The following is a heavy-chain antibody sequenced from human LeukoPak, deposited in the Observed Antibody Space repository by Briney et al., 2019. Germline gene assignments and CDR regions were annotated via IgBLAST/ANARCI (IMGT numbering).Heavy chain of an antibody. CDR1: GFTVSTNC. CDR2: IYNTGST. V-gene: IGHV3-53*04. D-gene: IGHD2-2*01. J-gene: IGHJ6*02. CDR3: ARDRASVYYYGMDV. Sequence: GGSLRLSCAASGFTVSTNCMIWVRQPPGKGLEWVSVIYNTGSTYNADSVKGRFTISRHNSKNTVYLQMNNLRAEDTAVYYCARDRASVYYYGMDVWGQGTTVTVSS.